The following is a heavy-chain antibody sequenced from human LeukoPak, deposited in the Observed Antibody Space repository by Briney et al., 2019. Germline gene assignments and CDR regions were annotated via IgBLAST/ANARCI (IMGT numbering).Heavy chain of an antibody. Sequence: GGSLRLSCATSGFTFSNYGMHWVRQAPGKGLEWVAVVSSDETNIRYGDSVRGRFTVSRDNAKNTVYLQMNSLGADDTAVYYCAKDPYRVVFATGNYLDPWGQGTLVTVSS. CDR3: AKDPYRVVFATGNYLDP. V-gene: IGHV3-30*18. CDR1: GFTFSNYG. J-gene: IGHJ5*02. CDR2: VSSDETNI. D-gene: IGHD2-15*01.